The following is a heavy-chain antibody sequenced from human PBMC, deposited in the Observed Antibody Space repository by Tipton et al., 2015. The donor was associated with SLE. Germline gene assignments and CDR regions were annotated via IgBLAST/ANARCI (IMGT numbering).Heavy chain of an antibody. J-gene: IGHJ5*02. CDR3: ARERGGILFEP. CDR1: GGSISSGGYY. CDR2: IYYSGST. V-gene: IGHV4-39*07. D-gene: IGHD3-16*01. Sequence: TLSLTCTVSGGSISSGGYYWSWIRQPPGKGLEWIGSIYYSGSTYYNPSLKSRVTISVDTSKNQFSLKLSSVTAADTAVYYCARERGGILFEPWGQGTLVTVSS.